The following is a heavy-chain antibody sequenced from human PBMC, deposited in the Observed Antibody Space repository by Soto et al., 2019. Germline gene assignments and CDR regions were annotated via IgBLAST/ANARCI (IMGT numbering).Heavy chain of an antibody. CDR2: LSGSGRST. J-gene: IGHJ4*02. D-gene: IGHD6-25*01. V-gene: IGHV3-23*01. CDR3: ARGWGSGEY. CDR1: GFTFSNYS. Sequence: VQLLESGGVLVQPGGSLRLSCAASGFTFSNYSMSWVRQAPGKGLAWVSCLSGSGRSTYYADSVKGRFTISRDNSKNILYLQMISLRAEDTAVYYCARGWGSGEYWGQGTLVTVSS.